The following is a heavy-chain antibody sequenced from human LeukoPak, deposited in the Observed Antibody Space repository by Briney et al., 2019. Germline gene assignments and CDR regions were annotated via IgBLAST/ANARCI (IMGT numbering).Heavy chain of an antibody. Sequence: PSETLSLTCTVSGGSISSSSYYWGWIRQPPGKGLEWIGSIYYSGSTYYNPSLKSRVTISVDTSKNQFTLKLTSVTAADTAVYYCASELGHSYYYYYGMDVWGQGTTVTVSS. J-gene: IGHJ6*02. D-gene: IGHD2-15*01. CDR1: GGSISSSSYY. V-gene: IGHV4-39*06. CDR2: IYYSGST. CDR3: ASELGHSYYYYYGMDV.